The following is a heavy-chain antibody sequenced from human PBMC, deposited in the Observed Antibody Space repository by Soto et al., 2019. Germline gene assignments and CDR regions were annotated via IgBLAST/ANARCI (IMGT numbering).Heavy chain of an antibody. Sequence: QMQLLQSGAEVKKTGSSVKISCKTSGWIFTFQYLHWVRQAPGQGLEWLGWITPYNGNVKYAQHVQGRSSLTTDNSLTPRALERRDLRPEDTGLYYCARSATSGDQHLIDSWGQGTLVTVSS. V-gene: IGHV1-45*02. J-gene: IGHJ4*02. D-gene: IGHD7-27*01. CDR3: ARSATSGDQHLIDS. CDR1: GWIFTFQY. CDR2: ITPYNGNV.